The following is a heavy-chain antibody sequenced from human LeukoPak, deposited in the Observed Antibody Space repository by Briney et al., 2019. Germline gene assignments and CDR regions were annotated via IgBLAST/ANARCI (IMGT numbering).Heavy chain of an antibody. CDR1: GGSISSSSYY. J-gene: IGHJ4*02. V-gene: IGHV4-39*01. D-gene: IGHD5-18*01. CDR3: ARPNTAMIIDY. Sequence: SETLSLTCTVSGGSISSSSYYWGWIRQPPGTGLEWIGSIYYSGSTYYNPSLKSRVTISVDTSKNQFSLKLSSVTAADTAVYYCARPNTAMIIDYWGQGTLVTVSS. CDR2: IYYSGST.